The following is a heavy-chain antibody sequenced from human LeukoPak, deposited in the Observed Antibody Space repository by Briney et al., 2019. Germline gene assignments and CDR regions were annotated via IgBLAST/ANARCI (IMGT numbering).Heavy chain of an antibody. D-gene: IGHD4-23*01. J-gene: IGHJ4*02. CDR3: ARAIGGGDYFDY. CDR1: GGSISSGSYY. V-gene: IGHV4-61*02. Sequence: PSETLSLTCTVSGGSISSGSYYWSWIRQPAGKGLEWIGRIYTSGSTNYNPSLKSRVTISVDTSKNQFSLKLSSVTAADTAVYYCARAIGGGDYFDYWGQGTLVTVSS. CDR2: IYTSGST.